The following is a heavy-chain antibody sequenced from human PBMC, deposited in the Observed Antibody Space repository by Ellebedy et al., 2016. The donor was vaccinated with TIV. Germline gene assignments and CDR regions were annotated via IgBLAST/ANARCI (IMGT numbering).Heavy chain of an antibody. V-gene: IGHV3-30*18. Sequence: GESLKISCTASAFTFSAYGMHWVRQAPGKGLEWVAVISHDGSKTYHADSVQGRFTIARDNSNNPLYLQMTGLRTGDTAVYYCAEEKHPRHPRSMGPTYFDYWGQGALVAVAS. CDR2: ISHDGSKT. D-gene: IGHD5-24*01. J-gene: IGHJ4*02. CDR1: AFTFSAYG. CDR3: AEEKHPRHPRSMGPTYFDY.